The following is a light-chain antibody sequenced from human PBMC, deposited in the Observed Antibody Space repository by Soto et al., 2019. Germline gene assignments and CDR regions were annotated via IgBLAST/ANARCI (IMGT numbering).Light chain of an antibody. CDR2: DND. V-gene: IGLV1-40*01. Sequence: QSVLTQPPSVSGSPGQRIIISCTGTSTNIGAGFYVHWYQHLPGKAPKLLVYDNDNRPSGLPARFSDSTSGTSASLAITSLQPDDEADYYCQSYDNSRSGVVFGGGTKVTVL. J-gene: IGLJ2*01. CDR3: QSYDNSRSGVV. CDR1: STNIGAGFY.